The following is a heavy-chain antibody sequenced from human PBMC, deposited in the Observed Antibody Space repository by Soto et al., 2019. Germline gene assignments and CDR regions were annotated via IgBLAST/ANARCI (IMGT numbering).Heavy chain of an antibody. CDR2: INHSGST. V-gene: IGHV4-34*01. CDR1: GGSFSGYY. D-gene: IGHD3-10*01. Sequence: SETLSLTCAVYGGSFSGYYWSWIRQPPGKGLEWIGEINHSGSTNYNPSLKSRVTMSVDTSKNQFSLKLSSVTAADTAVYYCARGRYYYGSGRYYFDYWGQGTLVTVSS. CDR3: ARGRYYYGSGRYYFDY. J-gene: IGHJ4*02.